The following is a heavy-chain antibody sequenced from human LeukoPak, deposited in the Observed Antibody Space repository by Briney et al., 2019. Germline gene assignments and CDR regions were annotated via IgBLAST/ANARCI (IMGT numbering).Heavy chain of an antibody. J-gene: IGHJ5*02. V-gene: IGHV4-59*01. CDR3: AKYPGYPTRWFEP. CDR2: IFYSGST. D-gene: IGHD6-13*01. Sequence: PSETLSLTCTVSGGSITSYYWSWIRQPPGKRLEWVGYIFYSGSTNYNPSLESRVSISIDTSKNQFSLKLSSLTAADTAVYYCAKYPGYPTRWFEPWGQGTLVTVSS. CDR1: GGSITSYY.